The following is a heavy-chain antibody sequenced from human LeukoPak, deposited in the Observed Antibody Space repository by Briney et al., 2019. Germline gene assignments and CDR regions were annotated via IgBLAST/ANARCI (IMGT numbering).Heavy chain of an antibody. CDR1: GYTLTELS. J-gene: IGHJ4*02. CDR2: FDPEDGET. V-gene: IGHV1-24*01. D-gene: IGHD3-10*01. Sequence: GASVKVSCKVSGYTLTELSMHWVRQAPGKGLEWMGGFDPEDGETIYAQKFQSRVTMTRDTSISTPYMELSRLRSDDTAVYYCARDSRFGEYHFDYWGQGTLVTVSS. CDR3: ARDSRFGEYHFDY.